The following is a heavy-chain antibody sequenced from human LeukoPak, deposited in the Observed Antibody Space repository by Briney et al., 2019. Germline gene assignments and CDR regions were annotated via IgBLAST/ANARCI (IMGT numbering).Heavy chain of an antibody. CDR3: AKRGPLFDY. V-gene: IGHV3-23*01. Sequence: GGSLRLSCAASGFAFSSYWMSWVRQAPGKGLVWVSQINTDGSSTYYADFVKGRFTISRDNSKNTLYLQMNSLRAEDTAVYYCAKRGPLFDYRGQGTLVTVSS. CDR1: GFAFSSYW. J-gene: IGHJ4*02. D-gene: IGHD3-10*01. CDR2: INTDGSST.